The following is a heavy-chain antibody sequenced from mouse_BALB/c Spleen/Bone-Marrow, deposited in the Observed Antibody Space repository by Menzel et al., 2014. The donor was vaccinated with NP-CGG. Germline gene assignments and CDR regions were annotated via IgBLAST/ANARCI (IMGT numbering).Heavy chain of an antibody. Sequence: VKLEEPGPGLVKPSQTVSLTCTVTGISITTGNYRWSWIRQFPGNKLEWIGYIYYSGTITYNPSLTSRTTITGDTSKNQFFLEMNSLTAEDTATYYCARDGNYAMDYWGQGTSVTVSS. CDR1: GISITTGNYR. V-gene: IGHV3-5*02. CDR2: IYYSGTI. D-gene: IGHD1-1*02. CDR3: ARDGNYAMDY. J-gene: IGHJ4*01.